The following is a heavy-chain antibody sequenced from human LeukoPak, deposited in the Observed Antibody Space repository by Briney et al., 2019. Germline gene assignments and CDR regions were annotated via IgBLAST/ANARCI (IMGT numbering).Heavy chain of an antibody. J-gene: IGHJ6*03. CDR3: ARDNGGTAMAYYYYYYMDV. V-gene: IGHV1-3*03. D-gene: IGHD5-18*01. CDR1: GYIFISYA. CDR2: INAGTGNT. Sequence: ASVKVSCKASGYIFISYAMHWVRQAPGQRLEWMGSINAGTGNTKYSQEFQGRVTITRDTSASTAYMELSSLRSEDTAVYYCARDNGGTAMAYYYYYYMDVWGKGTTVTISS.